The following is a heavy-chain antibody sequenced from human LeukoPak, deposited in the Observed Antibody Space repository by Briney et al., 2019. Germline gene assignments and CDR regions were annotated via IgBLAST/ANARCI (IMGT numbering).Heavy chain of an antibody. CDR1: GGSISSSSYY. CDR2: IYTSGST. CDR3: ARDREYYDILTGYYRDWFDP. J-gene: IGHJ5*02. D-gene: IGHD3-9*01. Sequence: SETLSLTCTVSGGSISSSSYYWGWIRQPAGKGLEWIGRIYTSGSTNYNPSLKSRVTISVDTSKNQFSLKLSSVTAADTAVYYCARDREYYDILTGYYRDWFDPWGQGTLVTVSS. V-gene: IGHV4-61*02.